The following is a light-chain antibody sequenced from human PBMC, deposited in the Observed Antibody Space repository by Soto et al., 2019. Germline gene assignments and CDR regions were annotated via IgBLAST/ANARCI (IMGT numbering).Light chain of an antibody. V-gene: IGKV3-15*01. CDR3: QQYDNWPPWT. J-gene: IGKJ1*01. CDR2: HAS. CDR1: QSVSTN. Sequence: EIVMTQSPATLSVSPGERATLSCRASQSVSTNLAWYQQKPGQAPRLLIFHASTRATGVPGRFSGSGSGTEFTLTIDSLQSEDFAVYYCQQYDNWPPWTFGQGTKV.